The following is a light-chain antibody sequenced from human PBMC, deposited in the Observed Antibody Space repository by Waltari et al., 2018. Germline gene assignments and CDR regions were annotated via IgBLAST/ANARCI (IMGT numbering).Light chain of an antibody. CDR1: QNVLYSSNNKDY. Sequence: DIVLTQSPASLAVSLGERATINCKSSQNVLYSSNNKDYLAWYQQKPGQSPKLLISWASTRESGVPDRFSGSGSGTDFTLTISSLQAEDVAVYYCQQYYISPPTFGQGTKVEI. J-gene: IGKJ1*01. V-gene: IGKV4-1*01. CDR2: WAS. CDR3: QQYYISPPT.